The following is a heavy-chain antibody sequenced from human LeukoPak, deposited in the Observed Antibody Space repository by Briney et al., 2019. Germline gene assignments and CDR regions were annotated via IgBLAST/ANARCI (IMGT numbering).Heavy chain of an antibody. J-gene: IGHJ3*02. V-gene: IGHV1-69*13. CDR2: IIPIFGTA. D-gene: IGHD6-19*01. CDR3: ARDRTRSGYIAVAGVAFDI. Sequence: ASVKVSCEASGYTFTSYGISWVRQAPGQGLEWMGGIIPIFGTANYAQKFQGRVTITADESTSTAYMELSSLRSEDTAVYYCARDRTRSGYIAVAGVAFDIWGQGTMVTVSS. CDR1: GYTFTSYG.